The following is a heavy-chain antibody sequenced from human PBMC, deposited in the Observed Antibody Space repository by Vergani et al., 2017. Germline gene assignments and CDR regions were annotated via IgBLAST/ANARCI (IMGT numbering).Heavy chain of an antibody. Sequence: VQLQQWGAGLLKPSETLSLTCAVYGGSFSGYYWSWVRQAPGKGLEWVSAISGSGGSTYYADSVKGRFTISRDNSKNTLYLQMNSLRAEDTAVYYCAKAVTTVTRPFDYWGQGTLVTVSS. J-gene: IGHJ4*02. V-gene: IGHV3-23*01. CDR3: AKAVTTVTRPFDY. D-gene: IGHD4-17*01. CDR2: ISGSGGST. CDR1: GGSFSGYY.